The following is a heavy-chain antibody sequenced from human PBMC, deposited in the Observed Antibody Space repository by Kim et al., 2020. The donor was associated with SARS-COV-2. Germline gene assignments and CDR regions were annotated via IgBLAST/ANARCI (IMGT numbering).Heavy chain of an antibody. V-gene: IGHV4-34*09. CDR3: AGELSYSFDP. D-gene: IGHD2-15*01. CDR2: GTT. J-gene: IGHJ5*02. Sequence: GTTNYNPSLRSRLTISVDTSKNQFSLTLSSVTAADTAVYYCAGELSYSFDPWGQGTLVTVSS.